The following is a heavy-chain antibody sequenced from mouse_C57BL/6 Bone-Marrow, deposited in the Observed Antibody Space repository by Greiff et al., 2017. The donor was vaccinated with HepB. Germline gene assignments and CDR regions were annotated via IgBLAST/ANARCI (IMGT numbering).Heavy chain of an antibody. J-gene: IGHJ4*01. V-gene: IGHV1-19*01. CDR1: GYTFTDYY. D-gene: IGHD1-1*01. Sequence: EVKLQESGPVLVKPGASVKMSCKASGYTFTDYYMNWVKQSHGKSLEWIGVINPYNGGTSYNQKFKGKATLTVDKSSSTAYMELNSLTSEDSAVYYCARHVTTVVATDYYAMDYWGQGTSVTVSS. CDR3: ARHVTTVVATDYYAMDY. CDR2: INPYNGGT.